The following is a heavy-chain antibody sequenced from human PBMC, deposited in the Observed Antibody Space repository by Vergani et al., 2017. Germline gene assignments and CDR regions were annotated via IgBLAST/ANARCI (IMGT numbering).Heavy chain of an antibody. V-gene: IGHV4-61*02. J-gene: IGHJ3*02. Sequence: QVQLHESGPGLVKPSQTLSLTCTVSGGSISSGSYYWSWIRQPAGKGLEWIGRIYTSGSTNYNPSLKCRVTISVDTSKNQFSLKLSSVTAADTAVYYCASGYYDSSGYYQLHAFDIWGQGTMVTVSS. D-gene: IGHD3-22*01. CDR2: IYTSGST. CDR3: ASGYYDSSGYYQLHAFDI. CDR1: GGSISSGSYY.